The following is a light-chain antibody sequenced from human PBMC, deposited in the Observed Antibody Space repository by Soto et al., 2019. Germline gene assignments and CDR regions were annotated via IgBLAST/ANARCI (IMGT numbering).Light chain of an antibody. CDR1: QGISSY. V-gene: IGKV1-9*01. CDR3: QQLNSYPST. Sequence: IQLTQSPSSLSASVGDRVTITCRASQGISSYLAWYQKKPGKAPKLLIYAASTLKSGVPSRISGSGSGTDFTLTICSLQPEDFATYYCQQLNSYPSTFGQGTKVDIK. J-gene: IGKJ1*01. CDR2: AAS.